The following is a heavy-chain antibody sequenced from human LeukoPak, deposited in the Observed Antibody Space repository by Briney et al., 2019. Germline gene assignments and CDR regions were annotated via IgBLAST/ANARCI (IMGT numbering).Heavy chain of an antibody. CDR1: GFTFDDYA. CDR2: ISWNSGSI. D-gene: IGHD6-6*01. J-gene: IGHJ3*02. Sequence: GRSLRLSCAASGFTFDDYAMHWVRQAPGKGLEWVSGISWNSGSIGYADSVKGRFTISRDNAKNSLYLQMNSLRAEDTALYYCAKDREQLVSSLEGDAFDIWGQGTMVTVSS. CDR3: AKDREQLVSSLEGDAFDI. V-gene: IGHV3-9*01.